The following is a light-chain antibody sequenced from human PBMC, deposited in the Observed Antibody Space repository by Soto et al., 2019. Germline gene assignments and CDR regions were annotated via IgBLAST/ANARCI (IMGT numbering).Light chain of an antibody. CDR1: QSINSY. CDR2: AAS. V-gene: IGKV1-39*01. J-gene: IGKJ1*01. CDR3: QQSFSTPRT. Sequence: DIQMTQSPSSQSASVGDRVTITCRASQSINSYLNWYQQKPGKAPKLLIYAASSLQSGVPSRFSGSGSETDVTLTISSLQPDDFATYYCQQSFSTPRTFGQGTRVEI.